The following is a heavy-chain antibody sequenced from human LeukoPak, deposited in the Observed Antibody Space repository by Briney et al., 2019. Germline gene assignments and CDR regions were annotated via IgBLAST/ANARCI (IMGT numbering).Heavy chain of an antibody. V-gene: IGHV3-23*01. CDR2: ISGSGGST. J-gene: IGHJ5*02. CDR1: GFTFSSYA. Sequence: GGSLRLSCAASGFTFSSYAMSWVRQAPGKGLEWVSAISGSGGSTYYADSVKGRFTISRDNSKNTLYLQMNSLRAEDTAAYYCAKDPPYCSSTSCYNSFDPWGQGTLVTVSS. CDR3: AKDPPYCSSTSCYNSFDP. D-gene: IGHD2-2*02.